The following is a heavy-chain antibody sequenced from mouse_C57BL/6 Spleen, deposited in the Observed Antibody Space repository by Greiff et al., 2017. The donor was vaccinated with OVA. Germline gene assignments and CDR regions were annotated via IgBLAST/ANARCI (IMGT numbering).Heavy chain of an antibody. V-gene: IGHV1-82*01. Sequence: VQLQQSGPELVKPGASVKISCKASGYAFSSSWMNWVKQRPGTGLEWIGRIYPGDGATNYNRKFKGKATLTADKSSSTAYMQLSSLTSEDSAVYFCARDYGSSYEFDYWGQGTTLTVSS. CDR2: IYPGDGAT. D-gene: IGHD1-1*01. CDR1: GYAFSSSW. J-gene: IGHJ2*01. CDR3: ARDYGSSYEFDY.